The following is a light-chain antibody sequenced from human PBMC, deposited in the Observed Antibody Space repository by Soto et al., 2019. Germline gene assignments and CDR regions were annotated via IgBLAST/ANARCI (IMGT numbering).Light chain of an antibody. CDR3: ISYTTISTYV. V-gene: IGLV2-14*03. Sequence: QSVLTQPASVSGSPGQSIAISCTGTSSDVDGYNYVSWYQHHPGKAPKLMIYDVSSRPSGVSNHFSGSKSGNTASLTISGLQAEDEADYYCISYTTISTYVFGTGTKVTVL. CDR1: SSDVDGYNY. J-gene: IGLJ1*01. CDR2: DVS.